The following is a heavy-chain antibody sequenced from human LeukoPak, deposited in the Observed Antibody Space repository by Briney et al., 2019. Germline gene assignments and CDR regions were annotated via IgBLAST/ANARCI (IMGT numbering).Heavy chain of an antibody. V-gene: IGHV3-48*03. J-gene: IGHJ6*04. CDR2: ISSSGSTI. CDR1: GFTFSSYE. CDR3: AELGITMIGGV. Sequence: GGSLRLSCAASGFTFSSYEMNWLRQAPGQGLEWVSYISSSGSTIYYADSVKGRFTISRDNTKNSLYLQMNGLRAEDTAVYYCAELGITMIGGVWGKGTTVTISS. D-gene: IGHD3-10*02.